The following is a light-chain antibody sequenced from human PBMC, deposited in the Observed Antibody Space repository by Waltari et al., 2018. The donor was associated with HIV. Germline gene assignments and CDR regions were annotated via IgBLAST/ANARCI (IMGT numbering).Light chain of an antibody. CDR3: QSADSTGTYPDV. CDR2: KDN. V-gene: IGLV3-25*03. CDR1: ALPKQY. Sequence: SYELTQPPSVSVSPGPTARITCSGDALPKQYAYWYQQKPGQAPVLVIYKDNERPSGIPERFSGSSSGTTVTLTISGVQTEDEADYYCQSADSTGTYPDVFGPGTKVTVL. J-gene: IGLJ1*01.